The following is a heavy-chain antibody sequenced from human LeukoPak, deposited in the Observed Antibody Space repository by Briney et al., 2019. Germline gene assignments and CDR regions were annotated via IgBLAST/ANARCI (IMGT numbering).Heavy chain of an antibody. CDR1: GGTFSSYA. CDR2: IIPIFGTA. CDR3: AKALYYYDSSGYLYYFDY. Sequence: SVKVSCKASGGTFSSYAISWVRQAPGQGLEWMGGIIPIFGTANYAQKFQGRVTITADKSTSTAYMELSSLRAEDTAVYYCAKALYYYDSSGYLYYFDYWGQGTLVTVSS. D-gene: IGHD3-22*01. J-gene: IGHJ4*02. V-gene: IGHV1-69*06.